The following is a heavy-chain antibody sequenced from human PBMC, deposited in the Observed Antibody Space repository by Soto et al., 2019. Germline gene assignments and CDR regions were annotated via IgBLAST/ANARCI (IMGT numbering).Heavy chain of an antibody. Sequence: EVQLVESGGGLVKPGGSLRLSCAASGFTFSSYSMNWVRQAPGKGLEWVSSISSSSSYIYYADSVKGRFTISRDNSKNSLYLQMNSLRAEDTAVYYCARESNWGSLWAFDIWGQGTMVTVSS. CDR3: ARESNWGSLWAFDI. J-gene: IGHJ3*02. V-gene: IGHV3-21*01. CDR2: ISSSSSYI. D-gene: IGHD7-27*01. CDR1: GFTFSSYS.